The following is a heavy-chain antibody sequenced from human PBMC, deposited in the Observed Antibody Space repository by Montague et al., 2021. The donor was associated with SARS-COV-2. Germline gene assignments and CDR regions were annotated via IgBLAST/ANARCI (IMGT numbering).Heavy chain of an antibody. CDR1: GDSITNHY. CDR2: MHITGRT. J-gene: IGHJ4*02. Sequence: SETLSLTCSVSGDSITNHYWSWIRQPAGKGLEWIGRMHITGRTNFSPFFSSRLTMSADTSKNQFSLKLTSVTAADTAIYFCARGRFDFGAGRQGTIDFWGQGTLVTVSS. CDR3: ARGRFDFGAGRQGTIDF. V-gene: IGHV4-4*07. D-gene: IGHD3-10*01.